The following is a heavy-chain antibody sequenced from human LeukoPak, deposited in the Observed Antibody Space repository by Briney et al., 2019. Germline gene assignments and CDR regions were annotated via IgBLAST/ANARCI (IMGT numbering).Heavy chain of an antibody. CDR3: AKDHAGLNWIRHYYFDY. Sequence: PGGSLRLSCAASGFTFSSYAMSWVRQAPGKGLEWVSAISGSGGSTYYADSVKGRFTISRDNSKNTLYLQMNSPRAEDTAVYYCAKDHAGLNWIRHYYFDYWGQGTLVTVSS. V-gene: IGHV3-23*01. D-gene: IGHD1-20*01. CDR1: GFTFSSYA. J-gene: IGHJ4*02. CDR2: ISGSGGST.